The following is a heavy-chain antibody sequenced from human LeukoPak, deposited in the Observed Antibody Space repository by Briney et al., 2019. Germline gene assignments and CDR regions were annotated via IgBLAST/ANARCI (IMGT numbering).Heavy chain of an antibody. J-gene: IGHJ5*02. Sequence: GASVKVSCKASGYTFTSYAMHWVRQVPGQRLEWMGWINAGNGDTKYSQKFQGRVTITRDTSASSAYMELSSLRSEDTAVYYCAKETPGDFWSGSNWFDPWDQGTLVTVSS. D-gene: IGHD3-3*01. CDR2: INAGNGDT. CDR3: AKETPGDFWSGSNWFDP. V-gene: IGHV1-3*01. CDR1: GYTFTSYA.